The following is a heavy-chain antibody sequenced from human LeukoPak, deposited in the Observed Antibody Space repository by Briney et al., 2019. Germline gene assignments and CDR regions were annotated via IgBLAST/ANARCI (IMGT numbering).Heavy chain of an antibody. J-gene: IGHJ3*02. V-gene: IGHV3-21*01. CDR2: ISSSRSYI. CDR1: GFTFSSYS. Sequence: GGSLRLSCAASGFTFSSYSMNWVRQAPGKGLEWVSSISSSRSYIYYADSVKGRFTISRDNAKNSLYLQMNSLRAEDTAVYYCARVLAFDIWGQGTMVTVSS. CDR3: ARVLAFDI.